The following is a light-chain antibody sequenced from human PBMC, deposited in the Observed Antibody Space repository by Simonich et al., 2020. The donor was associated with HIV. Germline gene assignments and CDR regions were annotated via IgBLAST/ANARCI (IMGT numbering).Light chain of an antibody. V-gene: IGKV3-15*01. CDR3: QQYNNWPPYT. CDR2: GAS. CDR1: QSVSST. Sequence: EIVMTQSPATLSVSPGERATLSCRASQSVSSTLAWYQQKRGQAPRLLIHGASTRAAGIPARLSGSGSGTEFTLTISSLQSEDFAVYYCQQYNNWPPYTFGQGTKLEIK. J-gene: IGKJ2*01.